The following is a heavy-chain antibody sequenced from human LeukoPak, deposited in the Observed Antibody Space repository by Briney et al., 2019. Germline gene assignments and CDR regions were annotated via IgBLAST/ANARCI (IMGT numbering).Heavy chain of an antibody. CDR1: GGSISSGDYY. V-gene: IGHV4-30-4*01. J-gene: IGHJ5*02. CDR2: IYYSGST. D-gene: IGHD3-22*01. CDR3: ARGSKKDYYDSSGYTNWFDP. Sequence: SETLSLTCTVSGGSISSGDYYWSWIRQPPGKGLEWIGYIYYSGSTYYNPSLKSRVTISVDTSKNQFSLKLSSVTAADTAVYYCARGSKKDYYDSSGYTNWFDPWGQGTLVTVSS.